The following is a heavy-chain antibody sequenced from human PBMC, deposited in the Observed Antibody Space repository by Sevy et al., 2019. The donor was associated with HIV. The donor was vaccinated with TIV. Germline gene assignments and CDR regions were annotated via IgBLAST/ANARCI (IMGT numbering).Heavy chain of an antibody. J-gene: IGHJ1*01. CDR3: AKRSAVGTIQH. D-gene: IGHD1-26*01. CDR2: VSGSGGST. Sequence: GGSLRLSCAASGFTFSSYAMSWVRQAPGKGLEWVSAVSGSGGSTYYADSGKGRFNISRDNSKNRLYLQVNSLRAEETAVYYCAKRSAVGTIQHWGQGTLVTVSS. V-gene: IGHV3-23*01. CDR1: GFTFSSYA.